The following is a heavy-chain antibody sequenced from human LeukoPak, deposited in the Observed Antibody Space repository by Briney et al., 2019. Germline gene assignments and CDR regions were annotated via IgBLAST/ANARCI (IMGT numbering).Heavy chain of an antibody. CDR1: GFTFSDYY. Sequence: GGSLRLSCAASGFTFSDYYMSWIRQAPGKGLEWVSYITSTSSYTNYADSVKGRFTISRDNAKNSLDLQMNSLRAEDTAVYYCAKPPGYCSGGSCYPGPNFDYWGQGTLVTVSS. V-gene: IGHV3-11*06. D-gene: IGHD2-15*01. CDR3: AKPPGYCSGGSCYPGPNFDY. J-gene: IGHJ4*02. CDR2: ITSTSSYT.